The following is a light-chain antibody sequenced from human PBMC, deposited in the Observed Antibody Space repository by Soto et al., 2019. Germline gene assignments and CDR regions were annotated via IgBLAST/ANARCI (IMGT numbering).Light chain of an antibody. V-gene: IGKV3-20*01. CDR2: GAS. CDR3: HHYGTSRT. CDR1: QSVSSSD. J-gene: IGKJ1*01. Sequence: EIVFTQSPGTLSLSPGERATLSCRASQSVSSSDLAWCQQKPGQAPRPLIYGASSRATGIPDRFSGSGSGIDFALTISRLEPEDFAVYYCHHYGTSRTFGQGTKVEI.